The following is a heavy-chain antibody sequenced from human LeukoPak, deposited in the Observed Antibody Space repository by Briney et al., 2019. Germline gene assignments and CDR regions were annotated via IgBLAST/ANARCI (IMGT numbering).Heavy chain of an antibody. CDR1: GGTFRSYV. V-gene: IGHV1-2*02. J-gene: IGHJ4*02. Sequence: SSVKVSCKASGGTFRSYVISWVRQAPGQGVAWTAWINPNSGGTYFAQNFHDRIPLTRDTSISTAYMELSRLKSDDSAIYYWARANARYCSSTSCLFDYWGQGTLVTASS. CDR3: ARANARYCSSTSCLFDY. D-gene: IGHD2-2*01. CDR2: INPNSGGT.